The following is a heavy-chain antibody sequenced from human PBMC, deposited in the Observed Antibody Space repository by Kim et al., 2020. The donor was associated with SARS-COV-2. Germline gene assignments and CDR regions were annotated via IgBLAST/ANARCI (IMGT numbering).Heavy chain of an antibody. CDR2: IIGGGSTI. V-gene: IGHV3-48*03. CDR3: ARDHNYSPFDC. Sequence: GGSLRLSCAASGFTFSSYEMNWVRQAPGKGLEWVAYIIGGGSTIYYADSVKGRFTISRDNYKNSLYLQMNSLRAEDTAVYYCARDHNYSPFDCCGQG. D-gene: IGHD4-4*01. J-gene: IGHJ4*01. CDR1: GFTFSSYE.